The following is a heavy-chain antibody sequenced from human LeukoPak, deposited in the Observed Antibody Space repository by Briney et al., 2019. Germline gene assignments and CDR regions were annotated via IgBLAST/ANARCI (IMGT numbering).Heavy chain of an antibody. D-gene: IGHD3-10*01. CDR1: GFTFSSYA. Sequence: GRSLRLSCAASGFTFSSYAMHWVRQAPGKGLEWVAVISYDGSNKYYADSVKGRFTISRDNSKNTLYLQMNSLRAEDTAVYYCARQYKSLPMVRGVIRGAFDIWGQGTMVTVSS. J-gene: IGHJ3*02. V-gene: IGHV3-30-3*01. CDR3: ARQYKSLPMVRGVIRGAFDI. CDR2: ISYDGSNK.